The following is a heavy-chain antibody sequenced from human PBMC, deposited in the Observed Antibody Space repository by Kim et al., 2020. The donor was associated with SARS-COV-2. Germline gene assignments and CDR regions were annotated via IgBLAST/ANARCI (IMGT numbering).Heavy chain of an antibody. Sequence: SETLSLTCTVSGGSISSGSYYWSWIRQPAGKGLEWIGRIYTSGSTNYNPSLKSRVTISVDTSKNQFSLKLSSVTAADTAVYYCARDSGSYWYYGMDVWGQGTMVTVSS. D-gene: IGHD1-26*01. J-gene: IGHJ6*02. CDR2: IYTSGST. V-gene: IGHV4-61*02. CDR3: ARDSGSYWYYGMDV. CDR1: GGSISSGSYY.